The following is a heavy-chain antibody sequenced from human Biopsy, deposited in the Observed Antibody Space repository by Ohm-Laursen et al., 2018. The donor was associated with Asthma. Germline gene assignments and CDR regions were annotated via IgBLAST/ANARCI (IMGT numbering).Heavy chain of an antibody. CDR1: GFTFRSYW. J-gene: IGHJ3*02. CDR3: VRDGTDDAFDI. CDR2: IKQDGSEK. Sequence: SLRLSCTASGFTFRSYWMSWVRQAPGKGLEWVANIKQDGSEKYYVDSVKGRSTISRDNAKNSLYLQMNSLREEDTAVYYCVRDGTDDAFDIWGQGTVVSVSS. V-gene: IGHV3-7*01. D-gene: IGHD1-1*01.